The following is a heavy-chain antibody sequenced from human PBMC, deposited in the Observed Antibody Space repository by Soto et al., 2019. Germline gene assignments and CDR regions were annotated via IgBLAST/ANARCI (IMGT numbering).Heavy chain of an antibody. Sequence: HPGGSLRLSCAASGFTFSSYAMSWVRQAPGKGLEWVSAVSSGVNTYHADSVKGRFTISRDNSKNTLFLQMNILRAEDTAVYYCAKDRSSVTTYLDYWGQGALVTVSS. J-gene: IGHJ4*02. D-gene: IGHD4-17*01. CDR2: VSSGVNT. CDR3: AKDRSSVTTYLDY. CDR1: GFTFSSYA. V-gene: IGHV3-23*01.